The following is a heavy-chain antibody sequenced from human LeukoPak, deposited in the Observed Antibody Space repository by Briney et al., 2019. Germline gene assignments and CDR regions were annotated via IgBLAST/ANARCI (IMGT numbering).Heavy chain of an antibody. Sequence: GGSLRHSCAASGFTFSDYYMSWIHQAPGQGLEWVSYISSSGSTIYYADSVKGRFTISRDNAKNSLYLQMNSLRAEDTAVYYCARSQLIWLNFDYWGQGTLVTVSS. V-gene: IGHV3-11*04. CDR3: ARSQLIWLNFDY. CDR1: GFTFSDYY. CDR2: ISSSGSTI. J-gene: IGHJ4*02. D-gene: IGHD2-2*01.